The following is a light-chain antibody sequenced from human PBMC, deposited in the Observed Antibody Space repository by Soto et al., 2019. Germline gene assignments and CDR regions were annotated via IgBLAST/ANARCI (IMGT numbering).Light chain of an antibody. CDR1: QGISSY. CDR2: KAS. Sequence: DIQLTQSPSCLSASVGDRVSITCRVSQGISSYLNWYRQKPGKVPKLLIYKASSLESGVPSRFSGSGSGTEFTLTISSLQPDDFATYYCQHYNSYSEAFGQGTKVDIK. CDR3: QHYNSYSEA. V-gene: IGKV1-5*03. J-gene: IGKJ1*01.